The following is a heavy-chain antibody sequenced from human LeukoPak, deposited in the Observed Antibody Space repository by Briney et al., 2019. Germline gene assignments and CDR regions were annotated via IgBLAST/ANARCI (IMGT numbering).Heavy chain of an antibody. V-gene: IGHV1-69*06. CDR2: IIPIFGTA. J-gene: IGHJ4*02. CDR1: GGTFSSYA. D-gene: IGHD6-19*01. Sequence: GASVKVSCKASGGTFSSYAISWVRQAPGQGLEWMGGIIPIFGTANYAQRFQGRVTITADKSTSTAYVELSSLRSEDTAVYYCTRVAVAEVSFDYWGQGTLVTVSS. CDR3: TRVAVAEVSFDY.